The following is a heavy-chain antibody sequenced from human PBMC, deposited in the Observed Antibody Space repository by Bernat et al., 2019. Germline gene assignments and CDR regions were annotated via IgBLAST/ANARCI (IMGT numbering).Heavy chain of an antibody. J-gene: IGHJ5*02. CDR1: GGTFSSYA. D-gene: IGHD3-9*01. CDR2: IIPIFGTA. CDR3: ARGFLDYDILTGYYEGGWFDP. V-gene: IGHV1-69*01. Sequence: QVQLVQSGAEVKKPGSSVKVSCKASGGTFSSYAISWVRQAPGQGLEWMGGIIPIFGTANYAQKFQGRVTITADESTSTAYMELSSLRSEDTAVYYCARGFLDYDILTGYYEGGWFDPWGQGTLVTVSS.